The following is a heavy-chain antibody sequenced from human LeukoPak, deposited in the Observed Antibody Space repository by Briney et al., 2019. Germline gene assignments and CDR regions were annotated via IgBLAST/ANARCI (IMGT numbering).Heavy chain of an antibody. CDR1: GGSISSGSYY. V-gene: IGHV4-61*02. D-gene: IGHD3-22*01. CDR3: ARESPDSSGYEYYYYMDV. Sequence: PSQTLSLTCTVSGGSISSGSYYWSWIRQPAGKGLEWIGRIYTSGSTNYNPSLKSRVTISVDTSKNQFSLKLSSVTAADTAVYYCARESPDSSGYEYYYYMDVWGKGTTVTVSS. J-gene: IGHJ6*03. CDR2: IYTSGST.